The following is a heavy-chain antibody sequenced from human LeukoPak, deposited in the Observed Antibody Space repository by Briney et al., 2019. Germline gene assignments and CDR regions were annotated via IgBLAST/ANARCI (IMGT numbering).Heavy chain of an antibody. J-gene: IGHJ6*03. CDR3: ARYLPQTYYDILTGYYMDV. V-gene: IGHV3-74*01. D-gene: IGHD3-9*01. CDR1: GFTFSSYW. CDR2: INSDGSST. Sequence: PGGSLRLSCAASGFTFSSYWMHWVRQAPGKGLVWVSRINSDGSSTSYADSVKGRFTISRGNAKNTLYLQMNSLRAEDTAVYYCARYLPQTYYDILTGYYMDVWGKGTTVTVSS.